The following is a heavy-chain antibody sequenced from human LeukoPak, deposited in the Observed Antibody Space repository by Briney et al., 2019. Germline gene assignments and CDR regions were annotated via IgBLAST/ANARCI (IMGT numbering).Heavy chain of an antibody. D-gene: IGHD3-10*01. CDR2: IRSKAYGATT. CDR1: GFTFGDYA. V-gene: IGHV3-49*04. CDR3: TRDGYYYGSGSDFDY. J-gene: IGHJ4*02. Sequence: GGPLRLSCTASGFTFGDYAMSWVRQAPGKGLEWVGFIRSKAYGATTEYAASVKGRFTISRDDSKSIVYLQMNSLKAEDTAMYYCTRDGYYYGSGSDFDYWGQGTLVTVSS.